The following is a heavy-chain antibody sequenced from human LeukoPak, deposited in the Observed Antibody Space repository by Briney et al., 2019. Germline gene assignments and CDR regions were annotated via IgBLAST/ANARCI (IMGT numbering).Heavy chain of an antibody. J-gene: IGHJ4*02. CDR3: ARDTWH. CDR2: ISYDGSNK. CDR1: GFTFSSYA. V-gene: IGHV3-30-3*01. D-gene: IGHD3-16*01. Sequence: GGSLRLSCAASGFTFSSYAMHWVRQAPGKGLEWVAVISYDGSNKYYADSVKGRFTISRDNSKNTLYLQMNSLRAEGTAVYYCARDTWHWGQGTLVTVSS.